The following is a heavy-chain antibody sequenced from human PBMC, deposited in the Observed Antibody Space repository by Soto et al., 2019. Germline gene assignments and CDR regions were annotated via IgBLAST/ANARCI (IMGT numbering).Heavy chain of an antibody. CDR3: ASVSMSLTVVTPGAFDI. D-gene: IGHD2-15*01. CDR1: GYTFTGYY. V-gene: IGHV1-2*04. J-gene: IGHJ3*02. CDR2: INPNSGGT. Sequence: ASVKVSCKASGYTFTGYYMHWVRQAPGQGLEWMGWINPNSGGTNYAQKFQGWVTMTRDTSISTAYMELSRLRSDDTAVYYCASVSMSLTVVTPGAFDIWGQGTMVTVSS.